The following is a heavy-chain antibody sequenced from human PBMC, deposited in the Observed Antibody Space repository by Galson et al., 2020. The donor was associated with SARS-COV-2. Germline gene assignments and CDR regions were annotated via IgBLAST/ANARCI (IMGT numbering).Heavy chain of an antibody. CDR1: GFTFSSYA. Sequence: TGGSLRLSCAASGFTFSSYAMSWVRQAPGQGLEWVSAISGSGGSTYYADSVNGRFTISRDNSKNTLYLQMNSLRAEDTAVYYCAVRPSRRGEQQLVPRPFDYWGQGALVTVSS. CDR3: AVRPSRRGEQQLVPRPFDY. J-gene: IGHJ4*02. CDR2: ISGSGGST. V-gene: IGHV3-23*01. D-gene: IGHD6-13*01.